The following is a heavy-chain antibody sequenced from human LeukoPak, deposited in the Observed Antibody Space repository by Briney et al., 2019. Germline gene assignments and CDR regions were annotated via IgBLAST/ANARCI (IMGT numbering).Heavy chain of an antibody. J-gene: IGHJ6*02. CDR1: GFTFSSYA. Sequence: PGGSLRLSCAASGFTFSSYAMHWVRQAPGKGLEWVSAISGSGGSTYYADSVKGRFTISRDNSKNTLYLQMNSLRAEDTAVYYCAKGAPLRYFDWLLNNYYYGMDVWGQGTTVTVSS. D-gene: IGHD3-9*01. CDR3: AKGAPLRYFDWLLNNYYYGMDV. V-gene: IGHV3-23*01. CDR2: ISGSGGST.